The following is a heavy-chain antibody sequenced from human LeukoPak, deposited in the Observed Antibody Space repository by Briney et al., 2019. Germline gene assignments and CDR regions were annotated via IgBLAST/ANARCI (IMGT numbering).Heavy chain of an antibody. J-gene: IGHJ4*02. CDR2: MSYSGST. D-gene: IGHD3-16*01. CDR1: GGSISSGSYH. V-gene: IGHV4-39*01. Sequence: KTSETLSLTCTVSGGSISSGSYHWGWIRQPPGKGLEWIGSMSYSGSTNYNPSLKSRVTIFVDTSKNQFSLRLSSVTAADTAVYFCARIGEEAGGYDYWGQGTLVTVSS. CDR3: ARIGEEAGGYDY.